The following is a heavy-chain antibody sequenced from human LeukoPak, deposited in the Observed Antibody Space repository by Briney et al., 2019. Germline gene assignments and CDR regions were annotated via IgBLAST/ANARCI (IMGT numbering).Heavy chain of an antibody. D-gene: IGHD2-2*01. CDR3: ARGGVPAALTYNWFDP. CDR1: GGSISSGGYY. J-gene: IGHJ5*02. Sequence: SETLSLTCTVSGGSISSGGYYWSWIRQHPGKGLEWIGYIYYSGSTYYNPSLKSRVTISVDTSKNQFSLKLSSVTAADTAVYYCARGGVPAALTYNWFDPWGQGTLVTVS. V-gene: IGHV4-31*03. CDR2: IYYSGST.